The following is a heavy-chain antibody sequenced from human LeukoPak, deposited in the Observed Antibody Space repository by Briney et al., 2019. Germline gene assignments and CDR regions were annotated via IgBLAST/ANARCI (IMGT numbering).Heavy chain of an antibody. D-gene: IGHD5-12*01. CDR1: GFTVSSNY. J-gene: IGHJ4*02. Sequence: GGSLRLSCAASGFTVSSNYMSWVRQAPGKGLEWVSLIYSGGTTYYADSVKGRFTISRDNSKNTLYLEMNSLKTEDTAVYYCTTDPSGWLEEDYWGQGTLVTVSS. V-gene: IGHV3-53*01. CDR3: TTDPSGWLEEDY. CDR2: IYSGGTT.